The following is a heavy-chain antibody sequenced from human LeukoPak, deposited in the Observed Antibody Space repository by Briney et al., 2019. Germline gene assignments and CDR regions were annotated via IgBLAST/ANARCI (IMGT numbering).Heavy chain of an antibody. V-gene: IGHV3-23*01. CDR1: GFAFSSYA. CDR3: AKDPITGDYFFDY. J-gene: IGHJ4*02. Sequence: GGSLRLSCAASGFAFSSYALTWVRQAPGKGLEWVSLISGTGGRTYYADSVKGRFTISRDNSKNTLYLQMNSLRAEDTAVYYCAKDPITGDYFFDYWGQGTLVTVSS. D-gene: IGHD7-27*01. CDR2: ISGTGGRT.